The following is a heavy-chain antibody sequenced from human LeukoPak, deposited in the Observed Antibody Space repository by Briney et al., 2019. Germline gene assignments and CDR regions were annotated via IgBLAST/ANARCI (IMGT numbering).Heavy chain of an antibody. V-gene: IGHV3-48*02. J-gene: IGHJ4*02. CDR2: ISSSDNTI. Sequence: EGSLRLSCAASGXAFSDYSMNWVRQAPGKGLEWVSYISSSDNTIHYADSVKGRFTISRDNAKNSLYLEMNSLRDEDTAVYYCARVHRGYSYGRLDYWGQGTLVTVSS. D-gene: IGHD5-18*01. CDR3: ARVHRGYSYGRLDY. CDR1: GXAFSDYS.